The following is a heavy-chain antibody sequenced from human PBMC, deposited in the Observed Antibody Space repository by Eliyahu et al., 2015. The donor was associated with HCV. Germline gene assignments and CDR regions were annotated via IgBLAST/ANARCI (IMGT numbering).Heavy chain of an antibody. Sequence: EVELLESGGGLVQFGGSLRLSCAASGFTFSSYAMNWVRQAPGKGLEWVSSIISNGENTYYADSVKGRFTVSRDNSKNTLFLQMNSLRAEDSAVYYCAKDLEVLGVTSFDFWGQGTLVTVSS. D-gene: IGHD3-22*01. CDR2: IISNGENT. CDR3: AKDLEVLGVTSFDF. V-gene: IGHV3-23*01. CDR1: GFTFSSYA. J-gene: IGHJ4*02.